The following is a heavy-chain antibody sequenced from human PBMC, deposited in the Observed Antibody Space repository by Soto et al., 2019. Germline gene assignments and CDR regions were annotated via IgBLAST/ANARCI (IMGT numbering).Heavy chain of an antibody. CDR3: ATPACAATWCSPSHNLDH. J-gene: IGHJ4*02. V-gene: IGHV1-69*09. CDR1: GGTFVRHV. D-gene: IGHD2-2*01. Sequence: QVQLVQSGAEVKKPESSVKVSCKTSGGTFVRHVISWVRQAPGQGPEWMGKINPLSGIPNYAQKFQDRVTFTADTDSGTAYTELSSLRSDDTAVYYCATPACAATWCSPSHNLDHWGQGTLVTVSS. CDR2: INPLSGIP.